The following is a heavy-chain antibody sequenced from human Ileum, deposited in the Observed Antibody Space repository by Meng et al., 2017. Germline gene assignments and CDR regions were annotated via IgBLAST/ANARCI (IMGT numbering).Heavy chain of an antibody. D-gene: IGHD3-3*02. Sequence: QVQLQESGPGLLKPSETLSLSFPVSGGSISSGEYCWGWIRQPPGKGLEWIGSVYFTGYTYYSPSLMSRVTISVETSKNQFSLRLTSVTAADTGLYLCARHGHFTPDKYYFDSWGQGTLVTVSS. V-gene: IGHV4-39*01. J-gene: IGHJ4*03. CDR3: ARHGHFTPDKYYFDS. CDR2: VYFTGYT. CDR1: GGSISSGEYC.